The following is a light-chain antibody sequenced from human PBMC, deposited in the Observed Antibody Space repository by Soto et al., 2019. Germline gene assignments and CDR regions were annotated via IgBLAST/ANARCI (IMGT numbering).Light chain of an antibody. CDR1: QSVSSSY. J-gene: IGKJ2*01. CDR3: QQYGNSPPNT. CDR2: GAS. Sequence: EIVLTQSPDTLSLSPGERATLSCRASQSVSSSYLAWYQQKPGQAPRLLIYGASSRATGIPDRFSGSGSGTDFTLTISRLEPEDLAVYFCQQYGNSPPNTFGQGTKVEIK. V-gene: IGKV3-20*01.